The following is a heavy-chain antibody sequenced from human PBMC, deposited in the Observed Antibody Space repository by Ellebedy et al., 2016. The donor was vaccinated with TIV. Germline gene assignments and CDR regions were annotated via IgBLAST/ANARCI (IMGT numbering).Heavy chain of an antibody. J-gene: IGHJ3*02. CDR1: HYAISGGYY. Sequence: SETLSLXXSVSHYAISGGYYWTWLRQPAGKGLEWIGRIYTRGDTNYNSSLKSRVAMSVDTSKEQFSLELTSVTAADTAVYYCARDAWGRDAFDIWGQGTMVTVSS. CDR2: IYTRGDT. CDR3: ARDAWGRDAFDI. V-gene: IGHV4-4*07. D-gene: IGHD7-27*01.